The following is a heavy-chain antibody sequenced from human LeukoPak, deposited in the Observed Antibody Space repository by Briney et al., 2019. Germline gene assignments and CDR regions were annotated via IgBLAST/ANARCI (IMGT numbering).Heavy chain of an antibody. CDR2: INSGGSGT. J-gene: IGHJ6*02. CDR1: GFAFSSNW. CDR3: ARDLRQWLVYYYYGMDV. D-gene: IGHD6-19*01. V-gene: IGHV3-74*01. Sequence: QSGGSLRLSCAASGFAFSSNWMHWVRQTPGKGLVWVSRINSGGSGTSYADSVEGRFTISRDNSKNTLYLQMNSLRAEDTAVYYCARDLRQWLVYYYYGMDVWGQGTTVTVSS.